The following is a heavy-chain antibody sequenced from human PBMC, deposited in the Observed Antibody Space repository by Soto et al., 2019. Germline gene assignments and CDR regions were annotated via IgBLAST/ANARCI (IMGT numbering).Heavy chain of an antibody. D-gene: IGHD2-15*01. J-gene: IGHJ5*01. V-gene: IGHV3-30*18. CDR3: AKEGQAHCSGGSCFSGWFDA. CDR2: TSYDGSKK. CDR1: GFSFRSYA. Sequence: QVQLVESGGGVVQPGKSLRLSCVASGFSFRSYAMHWVRQAPGQGLEWVAFTSYDGSKKDYAASVKGRFTVSRGNFENTLYLEMNSLRPEDTAVYYCAKEGQAHCSGGSCFSGWFDAWGHGTQVTFSS.